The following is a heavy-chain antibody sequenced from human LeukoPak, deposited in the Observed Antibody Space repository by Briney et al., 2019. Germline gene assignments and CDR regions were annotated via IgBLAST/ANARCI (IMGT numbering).Heavy chain of an antibody. J-gene: IGHJ4*02. CDR3: ARHYYDSSGYYSHFDY. CDR2: IYYSGST. V-gene: IGHV4-30-4*01. Sequence: TSEALSLTCTVSGGSISSGDYYWSWIRQPPGKGLEWIGYIYYSGSTYYNPSLKSRVTISVDTSKNQFSLKLSSVTAADTAVYYCARHYYDSSGYYSHFDYWGQGTLVTVSS. CDR1: GGSISSGDYY. D-gene: IGHD3-22*01.